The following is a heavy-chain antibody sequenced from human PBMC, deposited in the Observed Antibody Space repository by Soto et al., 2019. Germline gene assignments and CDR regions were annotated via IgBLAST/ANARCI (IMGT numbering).Heavy chain of an antibody. CDR3: ARGDVVVLTATSNFDY. Sequence: PGGSLRLSCAASGFTFSSYTMKRVRQAPGKGLEWVASISSSYYIKYADSVKGRFTISRDNAKNSLYLQMNSLRAEDTAVYYCARGDVVVLTATSNFDYWGQGTLVTVSS. CDR1: GFTFSSYT. V-gene: IGHV3-21*01. D-gene: IGHD2-21*02. J-gene: IGHJ4*02. CDR2: ISSSYYI.